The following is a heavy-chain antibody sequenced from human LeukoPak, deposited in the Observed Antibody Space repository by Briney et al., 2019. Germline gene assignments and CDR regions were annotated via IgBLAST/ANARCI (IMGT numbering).Heavy chain of an antibody. CDR3: AKSRSMISTSCYNY. D-gene: IGHD2-2*02. Sequence: GGSLRLSCAASGFTFSSEWMNWVRQAPGKELEWVAIIKGDGSEEYYVDSVKGRFTISRDNTRNSLYLQMNSLRAEDTAVYYCAKSRSMISTSCYNYWGQGTLVTVSS. V-gene: IGHV3-7*03. CDR2: IKGDGSEE. CDR1: GFTFSSEW. J-gene: IGHJ4*02.